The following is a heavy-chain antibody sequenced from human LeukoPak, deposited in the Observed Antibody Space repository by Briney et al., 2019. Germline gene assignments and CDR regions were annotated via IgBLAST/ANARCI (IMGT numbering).Heavy chain of an antibody. V-gene: IGHV4-34*01. CDR3: ARGTNDFWSGYGGHYFDY. CDR1: GGSFSGYY. D-gene: IGHD3-3*01. CDR2: INHSGST. J-gene: IGHJ4*02. Sequence: SETLSLTCAVYGGSFSGYYWSWIRQPPGKGLEWIGEINHSGSTSYNPSLKSRVTISVDTSKNQFSLKLSSVTAADTAVYYCARGTNDFWSGYGGHYFDYWGQGTLVTVSS.